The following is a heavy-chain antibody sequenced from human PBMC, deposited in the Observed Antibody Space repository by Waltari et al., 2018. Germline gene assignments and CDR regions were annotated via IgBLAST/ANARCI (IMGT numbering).Heavy chain of an antibody. D-gene: IGHD6-19*01. CDR1: GYSISSGYY. J-gene: IGHJ6*02. Sequence: QVQLQESGPGLVKPSETLSLTCAVSGYSISSGYYWGWIRQPPGKGLEWIGSIYHSGSTYYNPSLKSRVTISVDTTKNQFSLKLSPVTAADTAVYYWARLSGYSSGWESYGMDVWGQGTTVTVSS. V-gene: IGHV4-38-2*01. CDR2: IYHSGST. CDR3: ARLSGYSSGWESYGMDV.